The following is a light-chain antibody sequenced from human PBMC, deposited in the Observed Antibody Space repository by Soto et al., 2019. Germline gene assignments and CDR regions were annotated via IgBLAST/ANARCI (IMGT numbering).Light chain of an antibody. CDR2: GVS. CDR1: QSVRSY. V-gene: IGKV1-39*01. CDR3: QQSFTTQWT. J-gene: IGKJ1*01. Sequence: DIQMTQSPSSLSASVGDRANITCRASQSVRSYLNWYQQKPGQAPRLLIYGVSHLQSGVPTRFSGDGSGTDFTLTINSLHSDDFASYVCQQSFTTQWTFGQGTKVEVK.